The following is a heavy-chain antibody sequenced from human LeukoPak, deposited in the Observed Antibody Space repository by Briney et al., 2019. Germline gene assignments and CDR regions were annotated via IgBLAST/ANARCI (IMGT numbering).Heavy chain of an antibody. V-gene: IGHV3-7*02. J-gene: IGHJ3*02. D-gene: IGHD2-15*01. CDR3: AKSSQGAFDI. CDR2: IKQDGSEK. Sequence: GGSLRLSCAASGFTFSSYWMGWVRQAPGKGPEWVANIKQDGSEKYYVDSVKGRFTISRDNAKNSLYLQMNSLRAEDTAVFYCAKSSQGAFDIWGQGTMVTVSS. CDR1: GFTFSSYW.